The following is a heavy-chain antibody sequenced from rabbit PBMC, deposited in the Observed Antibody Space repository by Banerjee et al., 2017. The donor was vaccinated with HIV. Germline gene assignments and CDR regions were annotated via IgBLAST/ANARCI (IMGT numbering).Heavy chain of an antibody. D-gene: IGHD1-1*01. CDR2: IDTGSSSSA. Sequence: QEQLVESGGDLVKPEGSLTLTCTASGFSFNYKYDMCWVRQAPGKGLEWIGCIDTGSSSSAYYVSGAKGRGPISNSTTSSATLQMTRLTVADTATDFCLRISGLGSYVHCNFILWGQGTLVTVS. V-gene: IGHV1S45*01. J-gene: IGHJ4*01. CDR1: GFSFNYKYD. CDR3: LRISGLGSYVHCNFIL.